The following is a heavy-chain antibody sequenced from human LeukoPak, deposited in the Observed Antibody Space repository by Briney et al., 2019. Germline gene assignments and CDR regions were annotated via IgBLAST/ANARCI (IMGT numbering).Heavy chain of an antibody. Sequence: SVKVSCKASGGTFSSYAISWVRQAPGQGPEWMGGIIPIFGTANYAQKFQGRVTITADESTSTAYMELSSLRSEDTAVYYCARDYYDSYGMDVWGQGTTVTVSS. CDR3: ARDYYDSYGMDV. CDR1: GGTFSSYA. J-gene: IGHJ6*02. V-gene: IGHV1-69*13. D-gene: IGHD3-22*01. CDR2: IIPIFGTA.